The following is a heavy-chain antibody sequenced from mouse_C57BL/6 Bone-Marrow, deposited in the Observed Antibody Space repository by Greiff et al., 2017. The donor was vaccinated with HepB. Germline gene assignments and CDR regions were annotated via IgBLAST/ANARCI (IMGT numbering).Heavy chain of an antibody. J-gene: IGHJ1*03. CDR1: DSEVFPIAY. D-gene: IGHD2-3*01. V-gene: IGHV15-2*01. CDR3: AWEYDGYSDWYFDV. CDR2: ILPSIGRT. Sequence: VQLQQSGSELRSPGSSVKLSCKDFDSEVFPIAYMSWVRQKPGHGFEWIGGILPSIGRTIYGEKFEDKATLDADTLSNTAYLELNSLTSEDSAIYYCAWEYDGYSDWYFDVWGTGTTVTVSS.